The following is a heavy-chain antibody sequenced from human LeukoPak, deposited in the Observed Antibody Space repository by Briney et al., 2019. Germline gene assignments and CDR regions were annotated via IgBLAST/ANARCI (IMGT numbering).Heavy chain of an antibody. D-gene: IGHD1-26*01. V-gene: IGHV1-8*03. CDR3: ARGRSTSLLSSLVGATKGGDY. J-gene: IGHJ4*02. Sequence: ASVKVSCKASGYTFTSYDINWVRQATGQGLEWMGWMNPNSGNTGYAQKFQGRVTITRNTSISTAYMELSSLRSEDTAVYYCARGRSTSLLSSLVGATKGGDYWGQGTLVTVSS. CDR1: GYTFTSYD. CDR2: MNPNSGNT.